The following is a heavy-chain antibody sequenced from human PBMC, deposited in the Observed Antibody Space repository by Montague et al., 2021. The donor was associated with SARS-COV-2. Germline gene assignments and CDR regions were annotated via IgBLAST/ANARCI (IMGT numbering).Heavy chain of an antibody. CDR2: INHSGSA. V-gene: IGHV4-34*01. J-gene: IGHJ4*02. CDR1: GGSFSGYY. D-gene: IGHD4-23*01. CDR3: ARWDPQTLTMIGLRGKAASDY. Sequence: SETLSLTCAVYGGSFSGYYWTWIRQSPGKGLEWIAEINHSGSANYNFNPSLRSRVTISVDTSKSRFSLKLNSVTAADTGVYYCARWDPQTLTMIGLRGKAASDYWGQGTLVTVSS.